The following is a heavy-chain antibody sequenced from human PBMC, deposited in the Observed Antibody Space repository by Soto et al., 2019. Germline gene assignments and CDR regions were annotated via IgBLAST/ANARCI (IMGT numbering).Heavy chain of an antibody. D-gene: IGHD2-21*02. CDR2: IYYSGST. Sequence: QVQLQESGPGLVKPSQTLSLTCTVSGGSISSGGYYWSWIRQHPGKGLEWIGYIYYSGSTYYHPSLKSRVTIAVDTSKTQFSLKLSSVTAAATAVYYCARDVRDYYYYDGMDVWGQGTTVTVSS. J-gene: IGHJ6*02. V-gene: IGHV4-31*03. CDR1: GGSISSGGYY. CDR3: ARDVRDYYYYDGMDV.